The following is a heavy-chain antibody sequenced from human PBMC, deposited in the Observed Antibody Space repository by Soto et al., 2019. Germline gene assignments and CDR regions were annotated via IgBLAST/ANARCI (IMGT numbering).Heavy chain of an antibody. CDR1: GASINSVTYY. CDR3: ATQEVGGSYVYTFDP. CDR2: IYYSGST. V-gene: IGHV4-39*01. Sequence: QLQLQESGPGLVKPSKTLSLTCTVSGASINSVTYYWGWIRQPPGKGLEWIGSIYYSGSTYYDPSLKSRVTISVDTSKNQFSLRLTSVTAADTAVYYCATQEVGGSYVYTFDPWGQGLLVTVSS. J-gene: IGHJ5*02. D-gene: IGHD1-26*01.